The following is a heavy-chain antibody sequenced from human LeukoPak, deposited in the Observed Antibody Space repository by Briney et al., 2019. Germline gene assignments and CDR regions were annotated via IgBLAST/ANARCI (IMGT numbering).Heavy chain of an antibody. CDR2: IYYSGST. CDR1: GGSISSGDYY. D-gene: IGHD1-26*01. Sequence: SETLTLTCTVSGGSISSGDYYLSWIRQPPGKGLEWIGYIYYSGSTYYNPSLKSRVTISVDTSKNQFSLKLSSVTAADTAVYYCARLSGSYWAYFDYWGQGTLVTVSS. V-gene: IGHV4-30-4*08. J-gene: IGHJ4*02. CDR3: ARLSGSYWAYFDY.